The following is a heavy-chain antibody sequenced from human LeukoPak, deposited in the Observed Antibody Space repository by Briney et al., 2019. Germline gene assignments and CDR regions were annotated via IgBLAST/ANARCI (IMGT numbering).Heavy chain of an antibody. D-gene: IGHD3-22*01. CDR2: ISGSGGST. J-gene: IGHJ4*02. CDR3: AKDPTMIVVVIPDY. V-gene: IGHV3-23*01. CDR1: GFTFSSYA. Sequence: GGSLRLSCAAFGFTFSSYAMSWVRQAPGKGLEWVSAISGSGGSTYNADSVKGRFTISRDNSKNTLYLQMNSLRAEDTAVYYCAKDPTMIVVVIPDYWGQGTLVTVSS.